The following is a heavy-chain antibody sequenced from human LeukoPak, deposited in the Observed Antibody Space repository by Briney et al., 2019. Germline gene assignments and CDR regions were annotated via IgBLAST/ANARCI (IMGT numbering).Heavy chain of an antibody. D-gene: IGHD1-26*01. CDR2: IYYSGST. CDR1: GGSISSYY. CDR3: ARGLKSGSYSYFDY. V-gene: IGHV4-59*08. Sequence: PSETLSLTCTVSGGSISSYYWSWIRQPPGKGLEWIGYIYYSGSTNYNPSLKSRVTISVDTSKNQFPLKLSSVTAADTAVYYCARGLKSGSYSYFDYWGQGTLVTV. J-gene: IGHJ4*02.